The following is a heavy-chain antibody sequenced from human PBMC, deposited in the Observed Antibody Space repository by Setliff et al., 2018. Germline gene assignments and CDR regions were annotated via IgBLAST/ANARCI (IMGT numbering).Heavy chain of an antibody. CDR1: GGSISSHY. CDR3: AREEPYSSSWSWFDP. Sequence: SETLSLTCTVSGGSISSHYWSWIRQPPGKGLEWIGYIYYGGSTNYNPSLKSRVTISVDTSKNQFSLKLNSVTAADTAVYYCAREEPYSSSWSWFDPWGQGTLVTVSS. V-gene: IGHV4-59*11. CDR2: IYYGGST. D-gene: IGHD6-13*01. J-gene: IGHJ5*02.